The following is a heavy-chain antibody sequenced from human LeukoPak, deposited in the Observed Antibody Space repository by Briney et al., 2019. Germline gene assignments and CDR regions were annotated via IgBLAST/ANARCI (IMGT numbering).Heavy chain of an antibody. CDR3: ARDSYVVATLRHFDY. CDR1: GGTFSSYA. CDR2: IIPILGIA. V-gene: IGHV1-69*04. D-gene: IGHD5-12*01. Sequence: ASVKVSCKASGGTFSSYAISWVRQAPGQGLEWMGRIIPILGIANYAQKFQGRVTITADKSTSTAYMELSSLRSEDTAVYYCARDSYVVATLRHFDYWGQGTLVTVSS. J-gene: IGHJ4*02.